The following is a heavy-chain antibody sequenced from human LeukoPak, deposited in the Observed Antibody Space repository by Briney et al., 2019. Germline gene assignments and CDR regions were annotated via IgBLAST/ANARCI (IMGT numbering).Heavy chain of an antibody. V-gene: IGHV1-69*13. J-gene: IGHJ6*03. CDR3: ARDRRGSGSYYNVFGYYYYMDV. CDR1: GGTFSRCA. D-gene: IGHD3-10*01. CDR2: SIPMFWSA. Sequence: ASVKVSCKACGGTFSRCASRWVRQAPGEGLEWMGVSIPMFWSANSAQKFRGRVAIPPDESSRADSMALNRLTYEDTAVYYRARDRRGSGSYYNVFGYYYYMDVWGKGTTVTVSS.